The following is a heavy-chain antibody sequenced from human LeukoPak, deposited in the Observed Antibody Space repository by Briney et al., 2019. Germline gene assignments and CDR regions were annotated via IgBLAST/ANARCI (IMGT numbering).Heavy chain of an antibody. Sequence: QPGGSLRLSRAASGFTFSGSWMSWVRQAPGKGLEWVADMNPDGSVKYYVDSVTGRFTISRDNAKNPLYLLMDSLRAEDTAIYYCARDPHCGAVDIWGQGTLVTVSS. J-gene: IGHJ3*02. CDR1: GFTFSGSW. D-gene: IGHD2-21*02. CDR3: ARDPHCGAVDI. CDR2: MNPDGSVK. V-gene: IGHV3-7*01.